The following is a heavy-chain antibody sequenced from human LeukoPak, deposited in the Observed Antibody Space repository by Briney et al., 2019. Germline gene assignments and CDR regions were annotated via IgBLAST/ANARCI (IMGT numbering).Heavy chain of an antibody. V-gene: IGHV1-69*06. D-gene: IGHD3-22*01. J-gene: IGHJ3*02. Sequence: SVKVSCKASGGTFSSYAISWVRQAPGQGLEWMGGIIPIFGTANYAQKFQGRVTITADKSTSTAYMELSSLRSEDTAVYYCARSTESITYYYDTSGAFDIWGQGTMVTVSS. CDR3: ARSTESITYYYDTSGAFDI. CDR1: GGTFSSYA. CDR2: IIPIFGTA.